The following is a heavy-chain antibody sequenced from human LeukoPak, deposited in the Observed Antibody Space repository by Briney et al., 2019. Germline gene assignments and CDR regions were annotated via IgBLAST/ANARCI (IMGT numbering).Heavy chain of an antibody. J-gene: IGHJ4*02. D-gene: IGHD3-10*01. V-gene: IGHV4-59*08. CDR3: ARLDYYGSGHFDY. CDR1: GSSISSYY. CDR2: IYYSGST. Sequence: SETLSLTCTVSGSSISSYYWSWIRQPPGKGLEWIGYIYYSGSTNYNPSLKSRVTISVDTSKNQFSLKLSSVTAADTAVYYCARLDYYGSGHFDYWGQGTLVTVSS.